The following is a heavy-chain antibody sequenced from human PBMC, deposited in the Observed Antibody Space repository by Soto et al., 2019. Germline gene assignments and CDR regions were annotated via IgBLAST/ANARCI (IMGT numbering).Heavy chain of an antibody. CDR2: IVVGSGNT. J-gene: IGHJ4*02. D-gene: IGHD3-9*01. V-gene: IGHV1-58*02. CDR3: AAEGNLRYFDLPPHFDY. Sequence: SVKVSCKASGFTFTSSAMQWVRQARGQRLEWIGWIVVGSGNTNYAQKFQERVTITRDMSTSTAYMELSSLRSEDTAVYYCAAEGNLRYFDLPPHFDYWGQGTLVTVSS. CDR1: GFTFTSSA.